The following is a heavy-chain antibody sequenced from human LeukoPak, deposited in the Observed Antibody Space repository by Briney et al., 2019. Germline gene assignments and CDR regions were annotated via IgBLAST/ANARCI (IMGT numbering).Heavy chain of an antibody. CDR3: ARNGEQLVGGAFDI. V-gene: IGHV1-8*01. CDR2: MNPNSGNT. Sequence: ASVKVSCKASGYTFTSYDINWVRQATGQGLEWMGWMNPNSGNTGYAQKFQGRVTMTRNTSISTAYMELSSLRSEDTAVYYCARNGEQLVGGAFDIWGQGTMVTVSS. CDR1: GYTFTSYD. J-gene: IGHJ3*02. D-gene: IGHD6-13*01.